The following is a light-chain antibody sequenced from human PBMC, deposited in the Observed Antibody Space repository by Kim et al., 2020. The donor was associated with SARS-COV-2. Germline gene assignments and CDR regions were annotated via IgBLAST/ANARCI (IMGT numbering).Light chain of an antibody. J-gene: IGKJ5*01. Sequence: SQGERPTLSCRASQSDSSYLAWYQQKPGQAPRLLIYDASNRATGIPARFSGSGSGTDFTLTISSLEPEDCAVYYCQQRSNWPPITFGQGARLEIK. CDR3: QQRSNWPPIT. V-gene: IGKV3-11*01. CDR2: DAS. CDR1: QSDSSY.